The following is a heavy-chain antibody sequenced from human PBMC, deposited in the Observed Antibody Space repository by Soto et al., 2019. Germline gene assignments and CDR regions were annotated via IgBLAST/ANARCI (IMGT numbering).Heavy chain of an antibody. Sequence: QPGGSLRLSFAASGFTFSSHGMHWARQAPGKGLEWVAVFSYDGSTKYYADSVKGRFTISRDNSKNTLYLQMKSLRPDDTAVYYCGKALTSYSGYYYYGVDVWGQGTTVTSP. CDR2: FSYDGSTK. CDR1: GFTFSSHG. J-gene: IGHJ6*02. D-gene: IGHD5-18*01. V-gene: IGHV3-30*18. CDR3: GKALTSYSGYYYYGVDV.